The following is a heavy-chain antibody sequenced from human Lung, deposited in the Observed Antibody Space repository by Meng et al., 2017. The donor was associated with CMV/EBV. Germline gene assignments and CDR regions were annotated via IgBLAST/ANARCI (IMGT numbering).Heavy chain of an antibody. CDR1: GFTVSNNY. CDR3: TTPFYCSSTSSDKFRAFDI. D-gene: IGHD2-2*01. Sequence: GESLKISCAASGFTVSNNYMSWVRQAPGKGLEWVGRIRSKANSYATAYAASVKGRFTISRDDSKNTAYLQMNSLKTEDTAVYYCTTPFYCSSTSSDKFRAFDIWXQGPXVTV. CDR2: IRSKANSYAT. V-gene: IGHV3-73*01. J-gene: IGHJ3*02.